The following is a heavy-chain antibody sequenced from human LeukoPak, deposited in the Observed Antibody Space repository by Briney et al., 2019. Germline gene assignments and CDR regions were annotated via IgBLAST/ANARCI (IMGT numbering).Heavy chain of an antibody. V-gene: IGHV3-11*04. Sequence: PGGSLRLSCAAFGFTFSDYYMTWIRQAPGKGLEWVSYISPTGSAIYYADSVKGRFTISRDNAKNSLYLQMNSLRAEDTAVYYCARGASGSSFGYWGQGTLVTVSS. D-gene: IGHD6-6*01. CDR3: ARGASGSSFGY. J-gene: IGHJ4*02. CDR1: GFTFSDYY. CDR2: ISPTGSAI.